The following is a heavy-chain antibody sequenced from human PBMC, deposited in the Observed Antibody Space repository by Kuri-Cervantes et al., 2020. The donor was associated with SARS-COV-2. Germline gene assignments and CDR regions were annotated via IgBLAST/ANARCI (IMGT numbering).Heavy chain of an antibody. J-gene: IGHJ4*02. D-gene: IGHD1-14*01. CDR2: IGSSGGRT. Sequence: GGSLRPSCEASGFTFISYAMSWVRKAPGKGLEWVSTIGSSGGRTYYAGSVKGQFTIAKDNSKNTLYLQMSSLRAVYSAVYYCAKNSVIPPEHFDFWGQGTLVTVSS. V-gene: IGHV3-23*01. CDR1: GFTFISYA. CDR3: AKNSVIPPEHFDF.